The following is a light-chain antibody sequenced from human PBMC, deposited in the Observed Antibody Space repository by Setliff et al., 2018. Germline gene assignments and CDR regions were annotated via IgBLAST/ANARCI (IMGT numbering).Light chain of an antibody. Sequence: QSVLAQPPSASGTPGQRVTISCFGSNSNVGSNTVNWYQHLPGMAPKLIIYRSNQWPSGIPDRFSGSKSGTSASLAISGLQSEDEADYYCSSYTSTSTLYVFGTGTKV. CDR3: SSYTSTSTLYV. CDR1: NSNVGSNT. CDR2: RSN. V-gene: IGLV1-44*01. J-gene: IGLJ1*01.